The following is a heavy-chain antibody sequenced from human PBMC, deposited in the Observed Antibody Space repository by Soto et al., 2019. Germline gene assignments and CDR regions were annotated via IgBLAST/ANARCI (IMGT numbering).Heavy chain of an antibody. CDR3: AKDERYGSVYYSYGMDV. Sequence: QVQLVESGGGVVQPGRSLRLSCAASGFTFSSYGMHWVRQAPGKGLEWVAVISYDGSNKYYADSVKGRFTISRDNSKNTLYLQMNSLSAEDTAVYYCAKDERYGSVYYSYGMDVWGQGTTVTVSS. CDR2: ISYDGSNK. CDR1: GFTFSSYG. V-gene: IGHV3-30*18. J-gene: IGHJ6*02. D-gene: IGHD3-10*01.